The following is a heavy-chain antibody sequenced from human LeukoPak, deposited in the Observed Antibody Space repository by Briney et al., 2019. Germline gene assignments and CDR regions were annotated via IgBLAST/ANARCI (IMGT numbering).Heavy chain of an antibody. CDR2: IKQDGSEK. D-gene: IGHD2-2*02. CDR3: ARVSCSSTSCYTIEGEQGYYYYYMDV. J-gene: IGHJ6*03. CDR1: GFTFSSYR. V-gene: IGHV3-7*04. Sequence: PGGSLRLSCAASGFTFSSYRMSWVRQAPGKGRKWVANIKQDGSEKYYEDSVKGRFTISRDNAKNSLYLQMNSLRAEDTAVYYCARVSCSSTSCYTIEGEQGYYYYYMDVWGKGTTVTVSS.